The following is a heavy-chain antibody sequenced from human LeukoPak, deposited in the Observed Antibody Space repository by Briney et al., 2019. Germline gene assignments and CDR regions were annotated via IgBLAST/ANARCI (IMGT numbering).Heavy chain of an antibody. J-gene: IGHJ6*02. Sequence: ASVKVSCKASGYTFTSYGISWLRQAPGRGLEWMGWISAYNGNTNYAQRLQGRVIMTTDTSTSTAYMELRSLRSDDTAVYYCARPLVGAYYYYGMDVWGQGTTVTVSS. CDR2: ISAYNGNT. D-gene: IGHD2-15*01. V-gene: IGHV1-18*01. CDR1: GYTFTSYG. CDR3: ARPLVGAYYYYGMDV.